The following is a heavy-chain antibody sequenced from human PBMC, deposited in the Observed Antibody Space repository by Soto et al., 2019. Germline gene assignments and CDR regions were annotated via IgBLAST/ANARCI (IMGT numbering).Heavy chain of an antibody. J-gene: IGHJ4*02. V-gene: IGHV4-59*01. CDR3: ARDGYSSSWSEGVYFDY. Sequence: SETLSLTCTVSGGSISSYYWSWIRQPPGKGQEWIGYIYYSGSTNYNPSLKSRVTISVDTSKNQFSLKLSSVTAADTAVYFCARDGYSSSWSEGVYFDYWGQGTLVTVSS. CDR2: IYYSGST. D-gene: IGHD6-13*01. CDR1: GGSISSYY.